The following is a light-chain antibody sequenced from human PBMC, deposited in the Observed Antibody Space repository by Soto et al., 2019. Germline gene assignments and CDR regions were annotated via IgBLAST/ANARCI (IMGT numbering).Light chain of an antibody. V-gene: IGLV2-14*03. CDR3: SSYRVGGSYV. Sequence: SALTQPASVSGSPGQSMTVSCSGKSRDVGRHNAVSWYQQHPGKVPQLMIYDVSIRPSGISDRLSASKSGNMASLTISGLQADDEADYYCSSYRVGGSYVFGTGTKVTVL. CDR1: SRDVGRHNA. CDR2: DVS. J-gene: IGLJ1*01.